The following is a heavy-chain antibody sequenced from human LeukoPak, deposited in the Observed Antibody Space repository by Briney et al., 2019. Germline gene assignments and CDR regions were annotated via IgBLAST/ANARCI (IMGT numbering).Heavy chain of an antibody. CDR1: GFTFSNHE. J-gene: IGHJ4*02. V-gene: IGHV3-48*03. Sequence: QPGGSLRLSCAASGFTFSNHEMHWVRRAPGKGLEWVSYISSGGSTVYYADSVKGRFTVSRDNAKNSLYLQMSSLRAEDTAVYYCARGGSFVEYWGQGTLVSVSS. D-gene: IGHD3-10*01. CDR3: ARGGSFVEY. CDR2: ISSGGSTV.